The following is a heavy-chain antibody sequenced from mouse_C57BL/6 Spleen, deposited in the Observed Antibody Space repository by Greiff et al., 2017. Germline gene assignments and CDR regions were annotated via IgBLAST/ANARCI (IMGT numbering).Heavy chain of an antibody. Sequence: QVQLQQSGAELARPGASVKLSCKASGYTFTSYGISWVKQRTGQGLEWIGEIYPRSGNTYYNEKFKGKATLTADKSYSTAYMELRSLTSEDSAVYFCARWEDDYYSYYAMDYWGQGTSVTVSS. D-gene: IGHD2-3*01. CDR2: IYPRSGNT. CDR1: GYTFTSYG. J-gene: IGHJ4*01. V-gene: IGHV1-81*01. CDR3: ARWEDDYYSYYAMDY.